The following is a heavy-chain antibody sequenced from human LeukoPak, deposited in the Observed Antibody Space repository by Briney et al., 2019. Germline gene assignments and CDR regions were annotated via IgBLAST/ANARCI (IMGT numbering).Heavy chain of an antibody. Sequence: GGSLRLSCAASGFTFSSYWMHWVRQAPGKGLVWVSRVNTDGSSTTYADSVKGRSTISRDNAKNTLYLQMNSLRAEDTAVYYCARDLRGIVVVTAIDYWGQGTLVTVSS. D-gene: IGHD2-21*02. CDR3: ARDLRGIVVVTAIDY. CDR2: VNTDGSST. CDR1: GFTFSSYW. V-gene: IGHV3-74*01. J-gene: IGHJ4*02.